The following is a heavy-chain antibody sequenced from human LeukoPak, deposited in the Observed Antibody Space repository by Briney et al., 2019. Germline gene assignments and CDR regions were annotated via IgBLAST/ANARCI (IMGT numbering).Heavy chain of an antibody. V-gene: IGHV3-15*01. J-gene: IGHJ4*02. CDR2: IKSKTDGGTT. D-gene: IGHD5-18*01. CDR3: TTDLDTAMVTRDY. CDR1: GFTFSNAW. Sequence: PGGSRGLSCAASGFTFSNAWMSWVRQAPGKGLEWVGRIKSKTDGGTTDYAAPVKGRFTISRDDSKNTLYLQMNSLKTEDTAVYYCTTDLDTAMVTRDYWGEGTLVTVSS.